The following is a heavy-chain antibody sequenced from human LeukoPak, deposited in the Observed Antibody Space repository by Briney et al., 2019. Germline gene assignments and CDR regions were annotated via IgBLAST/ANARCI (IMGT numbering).Heavy chain of an antibody. CDR2: VYYNGNT. D-gene: IGHD3-3*01. J-gene: IGHJ4*02. CDR3: ARGDYDFWSGNWRFDT. CDR1: GEPISSYY. V-gene: IGHV4-59*01. Sequence: SETLSLTCLVSGEPISSYYWSWIRQAPGRGPEYIGNVYYNGNTNYNPSLKSRVAISVDASKNQFSLKVDSVTTADTAVYYCARGDYDFWSGNWRFDTWGQGT.